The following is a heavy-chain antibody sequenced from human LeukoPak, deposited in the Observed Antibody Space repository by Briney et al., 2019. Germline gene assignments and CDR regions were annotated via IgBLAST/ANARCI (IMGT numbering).Heavy chain of an antibody. D-gene: IGHD3-3*01. CDR2: IKQDGSEK. CDR1: GFTFRDYW. CDR3: ARDAFSRITIFGVVSDAFDI. V-gene: IGHV3-7*01. J-gene: IGHJ3*02. Sequence: PGGSLRLSCAASGFTFRDYWMIWVRQAPGKGLEWVANIKQDGSEKYYVDSVKGRFTISRDNAKNSLYPQMNSLSAEDTAVYYCARDAFSRITIFGVVSDAFDIWGQGTMVTVSS.